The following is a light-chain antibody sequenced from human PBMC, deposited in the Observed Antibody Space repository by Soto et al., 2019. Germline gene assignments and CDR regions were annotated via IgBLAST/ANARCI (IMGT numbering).Light chain of an antibody. J-gene: IGLJ7*01. V-gene: IGLV1-40*01. Sequence: QSVLTQPPSVSGAPGQRVTISCTGSSSNIGAGYDVHWYQQLPGTAPKVLIYGNSNRPSGVPDRFSGSKSGTSASLAITGLQAEDEADYYCQSYDSSLRGLVFGGGTQLTVL. CDR2: GNS. CDR3: QSYDSSLRGLV. CDR1: SSNIGAGYD.